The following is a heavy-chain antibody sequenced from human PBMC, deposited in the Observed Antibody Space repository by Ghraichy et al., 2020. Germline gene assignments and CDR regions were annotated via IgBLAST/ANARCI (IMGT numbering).Heavy chain of an antibody. Sequence: SVKVSCKASGGTFSSYAISWVRQAPGQGLEWMGGIIPIFGTANYAQKFQGRVTITADESTSTAYMELSSLRSEDTAVYYCARVGGTFGGVGGHFDYWGQGTLVTVSS. CDR1: GGTFSSYA. CDR3: ARVGGTFGGVGGHFDY. J-gene: IGHJ4*02. CDR2: IIPIFGTA. V-gene: IGHV1-69*13. D-gene: IGHD3-16*01.